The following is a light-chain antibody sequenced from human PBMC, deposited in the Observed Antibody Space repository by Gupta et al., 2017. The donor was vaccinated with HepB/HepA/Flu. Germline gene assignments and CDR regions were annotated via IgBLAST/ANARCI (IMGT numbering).Light chain of an antibody. J-gene: IGKJ2*04. Sequence: DIEMTQSPSSVPASVGDRVTITCRASQGIGNWLAWYQQKPGKAPKLLIYPVSSLQSGVPSRFSGSGSGTDFTLSISSLQPEDFAIYYCQQGNSFPCSFGQGTKLEI. CDR3: QQGNSFPCS. V-gene: IGKV1-12*01. CDR1: QGIGNW. CDR2: PVS.